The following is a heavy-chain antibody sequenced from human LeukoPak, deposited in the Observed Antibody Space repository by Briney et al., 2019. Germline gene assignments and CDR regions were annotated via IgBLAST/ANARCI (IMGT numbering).Heavy chain of an antibody. Sequence: GGSLRLSCAASGFTVSSNYMSWVRQAPGKGLEWVSVIYSGSSTYYADSVKGRFTTSRDNSKNTLYLQMNSLRAEDTAVYYCARDHIILRGSGSYYIDYWGQGTLVTVSS. D-gene: IGHD3-10*01. V-gene: IGHV3-66*02. CDR1: GFTVSSNY. CDR3: ARDHIILRGSGSYYIDY. J-gene: IGHJ4*02. CDR2: IYSGSST.